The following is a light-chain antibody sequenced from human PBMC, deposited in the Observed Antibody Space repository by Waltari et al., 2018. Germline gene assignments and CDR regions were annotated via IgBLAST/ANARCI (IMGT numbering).Light chain of an antibody. V-gene: IGLV2-14*03. CDR1: TSDVGAYNY. Sequence: QSALTQPASVSGSPGQSITISCTGTTSDVGAYNYVSWYQPHPGKAPRLMIFDVSNRPSGVSNRFSGSKSGNTASLTISGLQAEDEADYYCNSYTSSSTLLFGGGTRLTVL. CDR2: DVS. CDR3: NSYTSSSTLL. J-gene: IGLJ2*01.